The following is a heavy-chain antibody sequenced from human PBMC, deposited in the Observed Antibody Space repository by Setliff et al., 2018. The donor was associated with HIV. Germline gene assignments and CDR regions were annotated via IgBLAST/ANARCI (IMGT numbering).Heavy chain of an antibody. CDR2: IIPIFGTP. D-gene: IGHD1-1*01. Sequence: SVKVSCKASGGIFSRFAFSWVRQAPGQGLEWMGGIIPIFGTPNYAQKFQGRVTITTDESTNTVYMELYSLTSKDTAIYYCASSAGAVPTTAPYGDYYYYFYMDVWGKGTTVTVSS. V-gene: IGHV1-69*05. CDR3: ASSAGAVPTTAPYGDYYYYFYMDV. J-gene: IGHJ6*03. CDR1: GGIFSRFA.